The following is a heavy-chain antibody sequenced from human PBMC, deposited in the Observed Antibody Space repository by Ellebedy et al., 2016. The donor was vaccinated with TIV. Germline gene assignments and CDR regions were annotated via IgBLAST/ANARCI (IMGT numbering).Heavy chain of an antibody. CDR2: ISWNSGSI. CDR1: GFTFDDYA. J-gene: IGHJ6*02. D-gene: IGHD3-10*01. V-gene: IGHV3-9*01. CDR3: AKASGFGELFPAYYGMDV. Sequence: GGSLRLXCAASGFTFDDYAMHCVRQAPGKGLEWVSGISWNSGSIGYADSVKGRFTISRDNAKNSLYLQMNSLRAEDTAVYYCAKASGFGELFPAYYGMDVWGQGTTVTVSS.